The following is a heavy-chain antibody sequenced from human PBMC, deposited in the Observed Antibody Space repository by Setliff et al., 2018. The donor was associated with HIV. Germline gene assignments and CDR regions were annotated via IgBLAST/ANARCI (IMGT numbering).Heavy chain of an antibody. CDR3: ARGEACGGGCHYAFEL. V-gene: IGHV4-38-2*01. D-gene: IGHD2-21*02. J-gene: IGHJ3*01. CDR2: IPHNGGT. Sequence: PSETLSLTCAVSGYSIGSGSFWGWIRQPPGKGLEWIATIPHNGGTYYNPDPSLTGRVTISVDMSKNQFSLKLNSVTAADTAVYYCARGEACGGGCHYAFELWGRGTMVTVSS. CDR1: GYSIGSGSF.